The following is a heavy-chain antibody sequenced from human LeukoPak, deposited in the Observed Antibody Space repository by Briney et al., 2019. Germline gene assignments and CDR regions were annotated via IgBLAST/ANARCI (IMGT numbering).Heavy chain of an antibody. CDR3: ARHLSPSGSYPRYFDY. V-gene: IGHV4-59*08. CDR1: GVSISSYY. Sequence: PSETLSLTCTVSGVSISSYYWSWIRQPPGKGLEWIGYIYYSGSTNYNPSLKSRVTISVDTSKNQFSLKLSSVTAADTAVYYCARHLSPSGSYPRYFDYWGQGTLVTVSS. D-gene: IGHD1-26*01. J-gene: IGHJ4*02. CDR2: IYYSGST.